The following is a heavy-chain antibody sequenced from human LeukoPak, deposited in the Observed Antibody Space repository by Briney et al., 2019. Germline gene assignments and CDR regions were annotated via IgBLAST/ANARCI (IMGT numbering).Heavy chain of an antibody. CDR1: GFTFSSYA. J-gene: IGHJ4*02. V-gene: IGHV3-23*01. D-gene: IGHD6-6*01. CDR2: ISGSGGST. CDR3: AKDGWYSSSGLDY. Sequence: GGSLRLSCAASGFTFSSYAMSWVRQAPGKGLEWVSAISGSGGSTYYADSVKGRSTISRDNSKNTLYLQMNSLRAEDTAVYYCAKDGWYSSSGLDYWGQGTLVTVSS.